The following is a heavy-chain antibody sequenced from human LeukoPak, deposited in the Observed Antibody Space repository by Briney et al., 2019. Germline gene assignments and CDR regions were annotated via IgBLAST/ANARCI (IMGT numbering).Heavy chain of an antibody. CDR3: ARTGYYYYYYMDV. CDR2: INHSGST. J-gene: IGHJ6*03. Sequence: PSETLSLTCAVYGGSFSGYYWSWIRQPPGKGLEWIGEINHSGSTNYNPSLKSRVTISVDTSKNQFSLKLSSVTAADTAVYYCARTGYYYYYYMDVWGKGTRSPSP. CDR1: GGSFSGYY. V-gene: IGHV4-34*01. D-gene: IGHD3-9*01.